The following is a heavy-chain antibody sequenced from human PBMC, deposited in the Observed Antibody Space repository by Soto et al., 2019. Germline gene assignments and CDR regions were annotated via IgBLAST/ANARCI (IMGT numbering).Heavy chain of an antibody. V-gene: IGHV4-4*07. D-gene: IGHD2-15*01. CDR3: ARASVGPPGGGSWIMPFDF. CDR2: IYPGGST. J-gene: IGHJ4*02. CDR1: GGSISNYY. Sequence: SETLSLTCSVSGGSISNYYWSWIRQSAGKGLEWIGRIYPGGSTNYSPSLKSRVTMSVDTSKNQVSLRLTSVTAADTAVYYYARASVGPPGGGSWIMPFDFWGQGTRVTVSS.